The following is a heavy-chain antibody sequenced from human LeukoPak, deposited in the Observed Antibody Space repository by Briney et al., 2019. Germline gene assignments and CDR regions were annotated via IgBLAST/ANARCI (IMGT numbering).Heavy chain of an antibody. CDR1: GGSFSGYY. D-gene: IGHD2-21*01. CDR3: ARGGSAYCGGDCYGY. CDR2: INHSGST. J-gene: IGHJ4*02. V-gene: IGHV4-34*01. Sequence: SKILSLTCAVYGGSFSGYYWSWIRQPPGKGLEWIGEINHSGSTNYNPSLKSRVTISVDTSKNQFSLKLSSVTAADTAVYYCARGGSAYCGGDCYGYWGQGTLVTVSS.